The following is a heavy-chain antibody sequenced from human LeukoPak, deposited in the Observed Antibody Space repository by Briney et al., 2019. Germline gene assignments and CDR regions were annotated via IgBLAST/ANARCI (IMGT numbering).Heavy chain of an antibody. V-gene: IGHV1-3*03. J-gene: IGHJ4*02. CDR2: INAGNGNT. CDR1: GYTFTSYA. D-gene: IGHD3-22*01. Sequence: ASVKVSCKASGYTFTSYAMHWVRQAPGQRLEWMGRINAGNGNTKYSQELQGRVTITRDTSTSTAYMELSSLRSEDMAVYYCARGGGTYDSSGYYYDLDYWGQGTLVTVSS. CDR3: ARGGGTYDSSGYYYDLDY.